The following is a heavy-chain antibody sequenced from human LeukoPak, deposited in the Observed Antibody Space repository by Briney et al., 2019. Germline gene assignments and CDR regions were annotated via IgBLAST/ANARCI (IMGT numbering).Heavy chain of an antibody. CDR1: GGSFSGYY. CDR3: ARIRPDYAFDI. V-gene: IGHV4-34*01. J-gene: IGHJ3*02. CDR2: IYYSGST. D-gene: IGHD2-21*01. Sequence: SETLSLTCAVYGGSFSGYYWGWIRQPPGKGLEWIGSIYYSGSTYYNPSLKSRVTISVDTSKNHFSMKLSSVTDADTAVYYCARIRPDYAFDIWGQGTMVTVSS.